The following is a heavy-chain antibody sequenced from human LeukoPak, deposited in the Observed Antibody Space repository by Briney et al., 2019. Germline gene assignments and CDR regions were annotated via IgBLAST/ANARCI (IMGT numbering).Heavy chain of an antibody. CDR2: INPNSGGT. CDR3: ASDSYYYDSSGYLYAN. V-gene: IGHV1-2*02. CDR1: GYTFTGYY. J-gene: IGHJ4*02. D-gene: IGHD3-22*01. Sequence: ASVKVSCKASGYTFTGYYMHWVRQAPGQGLEWMGWINPNSGGTNYAQKFQGRVTMTRDTSISTAYMELSRLRSDDTAVYYCASDSYYYDSSGYLYANWGQGTLVTVSS.